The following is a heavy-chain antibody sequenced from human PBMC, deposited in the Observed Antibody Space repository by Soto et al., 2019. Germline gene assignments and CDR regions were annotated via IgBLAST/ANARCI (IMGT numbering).Heavy chain of an antibody. V-gene: IGHV1-2*02. CDR3: APHYPDSSGYFDH. Sequence: DSVQVSRKASGHMFTGNYMHCLRQAPGQGLEYMGWINPNSGATNYAQKFQGRVTMTWDTSISTAYVELSRLRSDDTAVYYCAPHYPDSSGYFDHWGQGTLVTVSS. D-gene: IGHD3-22*01. J-gene: IGHJ4*02. CDR1: GHMFTGNY. CDR2: INPNSGAT.